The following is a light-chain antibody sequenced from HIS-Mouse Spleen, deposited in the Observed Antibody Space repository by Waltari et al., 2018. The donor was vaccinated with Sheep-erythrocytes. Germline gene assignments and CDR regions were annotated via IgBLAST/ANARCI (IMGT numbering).Light chain of an antibody. J-gene: IGLJ3*02. V-gene: IGLV2-8*01. CDR3: SSYAGSNNWV. Sequence: QSALTQPPSASGSPGQSVTIPCTVTSRDVGGYNYVSWYQQHPGKAPKLMIYEVSKRPSGVPDRFSGSKSGNTASLTVSGLQAEDEADYYCSSYAGSNNWVFGGGTKLTVL. CDR1: SRDVGGYNY. CDR2: EVS.